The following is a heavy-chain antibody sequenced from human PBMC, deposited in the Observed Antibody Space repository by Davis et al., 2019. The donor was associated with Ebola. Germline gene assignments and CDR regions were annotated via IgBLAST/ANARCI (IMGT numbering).Heavy chain of an antibody. CDR2: ISSDGRNK. CDR3: ARGREDYLDY. CDR1: GFSLRSYV. Sequence: PGGSLRLSCAGSGFSLRSYVINWVRQAPGKGLEWVAAISSDGRNKHYADSVRGRVVISRDTSKDTLYLPMSGLRAEDTAVYYCARGREDYLDYWGQGTLVTVSS. J-gene: IGHJ4*02. V-gene: IGHV3-30*09. D-gene: IGHD1-26*01.